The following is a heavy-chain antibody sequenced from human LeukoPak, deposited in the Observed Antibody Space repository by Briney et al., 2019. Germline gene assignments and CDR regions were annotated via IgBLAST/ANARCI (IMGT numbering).Heavy chain of an antibody. D-gene: IGHD1-26*01. Sequence: GGSLRLSCAASGFTFNTYAMNWVRQAPGKGLEWVSSISSSSHFIAYADSVRGRFTISRDNAKNSLFLQMNSLRADDTALYYCASELGIVGGRRNDCWGQGALVTVSS. CDR1: GFTFNTYA. J-gene: IGHJ4*02. CDR3: ASELGIVGGRRNDC. V-gene: IGHV3-21*01. CDR2: ISSSSHFI.